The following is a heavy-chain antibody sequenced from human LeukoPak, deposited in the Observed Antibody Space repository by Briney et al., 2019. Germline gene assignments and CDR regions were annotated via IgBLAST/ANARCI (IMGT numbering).Heavy chain of an antibody. Sequence: GESLKIACKASGYSFTSYWIAWVRQMPGKGLECMGIIYPGDSDTKYSPSFQGQVTISADKSASTAYLHWSSLKASDTAMYYCARLPYQLLSAWVFDYWGQGTLVTVSS. D-gene: IGHD2-2*01. CDR1: GYSFTSYW. CDR2: IYPGDSDT. V-gene: IGHV5-51*01. J-gene: IGHJ4*02. CDR3: ARLPYQLLSAWVFDY.